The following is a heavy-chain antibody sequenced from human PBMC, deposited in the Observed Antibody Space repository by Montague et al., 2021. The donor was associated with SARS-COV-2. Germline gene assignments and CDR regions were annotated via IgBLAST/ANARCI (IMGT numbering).Heavy chain of an antibody. CDR2: INYSGST. J-gene: IGHJ4*02. Sequence: SETLSLTCTVSGDSMNNYYWSWIRQPPGKGLEWIGYINYSGSTHYNPSLQSRVTLSKDTSKNQFSLRLTSVTAADTAIYFCARAPIYRSSWYAYFDYWGQGTLVTVSS. CDR3: ARAPIYRSSWYAYFDY. CDR1: GDSMNNYY. D-gene: IGHD6-13*01. V-gene: IGHV4-59*01.